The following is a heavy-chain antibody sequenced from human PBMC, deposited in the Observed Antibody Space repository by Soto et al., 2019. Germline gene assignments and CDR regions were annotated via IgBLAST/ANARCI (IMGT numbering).Heavy chain of an antibody. J-gene: IGHJ1*01. CDR2: IWSDASRT. V-gene: IGHV3-74*01. CDR1: RFSLNRYS. Sequence: GGTLRLPCAASRFSLNRYSMDWVRPCPGKRLVWGSRIWSDASRTSYADFVKGRFTISRDNAKNTRYLQMNSMRAEDTAVYYCTRHAHSSSSDRGQRILVT. CDR3: TRHAHSSSSD. D-gene: IGHD6-6*01.